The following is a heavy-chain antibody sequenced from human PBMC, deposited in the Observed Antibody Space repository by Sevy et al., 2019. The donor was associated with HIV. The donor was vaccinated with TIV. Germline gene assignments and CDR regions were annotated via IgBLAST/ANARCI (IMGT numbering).Heavy chain of an antibody. D-gene: IGHD3-22*01. V-gene: IGHV1-24*01. CDR1: GYTLTQFS. CDR3: AVTKDYYDSSGYPFDY. CDR2: FDPEDDET. J-gene: IGHJ4*02. Sequence: ASVKVSCKVSGYTLTQFSIHWVRQAPGKGLEWMATFDPEDDETIYAQRLQGRVTMTEDTSTDTAYMELSSLRSDDTAVYYCAVTKDYYDSSGYPFDYWGQGSLVTVSS.